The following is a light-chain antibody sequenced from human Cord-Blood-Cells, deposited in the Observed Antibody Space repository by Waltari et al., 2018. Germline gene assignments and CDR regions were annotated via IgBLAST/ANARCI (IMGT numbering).Light chain of an antibody. Sequence: QSALTQPPSASGSPGQSVTISCTGTSSDVGGYNYVPWYQQHPGKAPKLMIYEVSKRPSVVPDRFSGSKSGNTASLTVSGLQAEDEADYYCSSYAGSNNVVFGGGTKLTVL. CDR3: SSYAGSNNVV. J-gene: IGLJ2*01. V-gene: IGLV2-8*01. CDR1: SSDVGGYNY. CDR2: EVS.